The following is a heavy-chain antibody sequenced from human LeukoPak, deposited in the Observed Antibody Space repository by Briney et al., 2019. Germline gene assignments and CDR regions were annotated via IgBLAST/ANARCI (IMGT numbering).Heavy chain of an antibody. D-gene: IGHD5-18*01. CDR1: GFTFSSYW. V-gene: IGHV3-7*01. CDR3: AREGYSYGDAFDY. J-gene: IGHJ4*02. CDR2: IKQDGSEE. Sequence: GGSLRLSCAASGFTFSSYWMSWVRQAPGKGLEWVANIKQDGSEEYYVDSVKGRFTISRDNSKNTLYLQMNSLRAEDTAVYYCAREGYSYGDAFDYWGQGTLVTVSS.